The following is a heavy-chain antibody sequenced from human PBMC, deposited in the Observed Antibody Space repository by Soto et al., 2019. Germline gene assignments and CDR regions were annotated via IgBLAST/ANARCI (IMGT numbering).Heavy chain of an antibody. CDR3: AREQQLGLLEY. V-gene: IGHV1-18*01. Sequence: QVQLVQSGAEVKKPGASVKVSCKASGYTFTSYGISWVRQATGQGLEWMGWISVSNGNTNFAQRLQGRVTMTTDTSTSTAYMELRSPRSDDTAVYYCAREQQLGLLEYWGQGTLVTVSS. J-gene: IGHJ4*02. CDR2: ISVSNGNT. CDR1: GYTFTSYG. D-gene: IGHD6-13*01.